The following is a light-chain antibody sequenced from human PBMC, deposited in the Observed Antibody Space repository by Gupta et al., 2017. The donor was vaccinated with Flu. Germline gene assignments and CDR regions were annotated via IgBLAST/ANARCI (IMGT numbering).Light chain of an antibody. CDR1: QSLLDSNGYNY. V-gene: IGKV2-28*01. CDR3: RQALQTPLT. CDR2: LGS. J-gene: IGKJ4*01. Sequence: DIVMTQSPLSLPVTPGEPASISCRSSQSLLDSNGYNYLDWYLQKSGRSPQLLIYLGSNRASGVPDRFSDSGSGSDFTLKISRVEAQTVGVSYCRQALQTPLTFGGGTKVEIK.